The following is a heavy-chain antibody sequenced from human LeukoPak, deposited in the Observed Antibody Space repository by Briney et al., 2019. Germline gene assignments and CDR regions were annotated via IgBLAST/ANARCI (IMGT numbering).Heavy chain of an antibody. CDR3: ARVSQVLAAADY. CDR1: GFTFSSYS. CDR2: ISSSSSYI. J-gene: IGHJ4*02. Sequence: GGSLRLSCAVSGFTFSSYSMNWVRQAPGKGLEWVSSISSSSSYIYYADSVKGRFTISRDNAKNSLYLQMNSLRAEDTAVYYCARVSQVLAAADYWGQGTLVTVSS. V-gene: IGHV3-21*01. D-gene: IGHD6-13*01.